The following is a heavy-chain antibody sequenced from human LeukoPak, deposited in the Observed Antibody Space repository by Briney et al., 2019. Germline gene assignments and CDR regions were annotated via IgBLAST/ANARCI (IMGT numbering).Heavy chain of an antibody. V-gene: IGHV3-21*01. CDR1: GFTFSRNS. Sequence: GGSLRLSCAASGFTFSRNSMNWVRQAPGRGLEWVSSISSSSSYIYYADSMKGRFTISRDNDKNSPFLQMNSLRAEDTAVYYCARGSGPTLTTVDYWGQGTLVTVSS. D-gene: IGHD4-17*01. J-gene: IGHJ4*02. CDR2: ISSSSSYI. CDR3: ARGSGPTLTTVDY.